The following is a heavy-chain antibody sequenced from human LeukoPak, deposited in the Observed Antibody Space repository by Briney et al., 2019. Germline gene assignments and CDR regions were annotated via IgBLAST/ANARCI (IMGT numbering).Heavy chain of an antibody. J-gene: IGHJ6*03. CDR1: GFTFSSYE. Sequence: RAGGSLRLSCAASGFTFSSYEMNWVRQAPGKGLEWVSGINWNGGTTDYADSVMGRFTIPRDNAKNSLYLQMISLRAEDTALYYCARYGGHYYYYMDVWGKGTTVTVSS. V-gene: IGHV3-20*04. CDR2: INWNGGTT. D-gene: IGHD4-23*01. CDR3: ARYGGHYYYYMDV.